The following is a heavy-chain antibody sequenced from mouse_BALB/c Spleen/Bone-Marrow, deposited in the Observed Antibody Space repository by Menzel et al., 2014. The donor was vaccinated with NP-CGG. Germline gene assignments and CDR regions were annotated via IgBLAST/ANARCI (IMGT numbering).Heavy chain of an antibody. Sequence: EVQVVESGGGLVEPGGSLKLPCAASGFIFSSYAMSWVRQTPGKRLEWVASIISGGSTYYPDSVKGRFTISRDNARNILYLQMSSLRSEDTAMYYCARGGYYYFDSWGQGTTLTVSS. CDR3: ARGGYYYFDS. CDR1: GFIFSSYA. V-gene: IGHV5-6-5*01. CDR2: IISGGST. J-gene: IGHJ2*01. D-gene: IGHD1-2*01.